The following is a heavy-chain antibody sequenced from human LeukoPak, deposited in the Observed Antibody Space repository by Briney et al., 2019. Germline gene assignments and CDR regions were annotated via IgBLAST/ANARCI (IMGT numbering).Heavy chain of an antibody. Sequence: PGGSLRLSCAASGFTFSSYWMSWVRQAPGKGLEWVANIKQDGSEKYYVDSVKGRFTISRDNAKNSLYLQMNSLRAEDTAVYYCARVGLTGRFLEWYTSPRNYYYYGMDVWGQGTTVTVSS. CDR3: ARVGLTGRFLEWYTSPRNYYYYGMDV. CDR1: GFTFSSYW. V-gene: IGHV3-7*03. CDR2: IKQDGSEK. D-gene: IGHD3-3*01. J-gene: IGHJ6*02.